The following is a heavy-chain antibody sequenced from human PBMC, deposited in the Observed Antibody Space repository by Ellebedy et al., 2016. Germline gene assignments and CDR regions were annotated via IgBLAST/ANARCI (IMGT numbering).Heavy chain of an antibody. Sequence: ASVKVSCXASGYTFTGYYMHWVRQAPGQGLEWMGWINPNSGVTHSAQRFQGRVTMTTDTSISTAYMDLRRLTSDDTATFYCARGAWELGTSGDAFDVWGQGTMVTVSS. D-gene: IGHD1-1*01. J-gene: IGHJ3*01. V-gene: IGHV1-2*02. CDR2: INPNSGVT. CDR1: GYTFTGYY. CDR3: ARGAWELGTSGDAFDV.